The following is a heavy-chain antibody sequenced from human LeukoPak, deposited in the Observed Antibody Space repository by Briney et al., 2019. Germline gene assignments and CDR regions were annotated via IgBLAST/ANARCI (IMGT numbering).Heavy chain of an antibody. D-gene: IGHD1-20*01. V-gene: IGHV4-30-4*01. J-gene: IGHJ4*02. CDR3: ACVTGLYYFDF. Sequence: SQTLSLTCAVSGGSIRSGDYYWSWARQPPGKGLEWIGHIYYSGDTYYNPSLKSRVAISVDTSKNQFSLKLSSVTAADTAVYYCACVTGLYYFDFWGQGTLVTVSS. CDR2: IYYSGDT. CDR1: GGSIRSGDYY.